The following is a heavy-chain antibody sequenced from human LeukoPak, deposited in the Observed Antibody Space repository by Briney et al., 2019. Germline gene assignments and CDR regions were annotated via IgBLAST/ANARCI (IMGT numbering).Heavy chain of an antibody. CDR3: ARDDFYYDSSGHSQRPGDDAFDI. J-gene: IGHJ3*02. Sequence: ASVKVSCKASGYTFTSYGISWVRQAPGQGLEWMGWISASNGNTNYAQKLQGRVTMTTDTSTSTAYMELRSLRSDDTAVYYCARDDFYYDSSGHSQRPGDDAFDIWGQGTMVTVSS. CDR1: GYTFTSYG. D-gene: IGHD3-22*01. V-gene: IGHV1-18*01. CDR2: ISASNGNT.